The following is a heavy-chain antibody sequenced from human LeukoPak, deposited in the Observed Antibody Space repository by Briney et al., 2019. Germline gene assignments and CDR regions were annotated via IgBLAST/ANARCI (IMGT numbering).Heavy chain of an antibody. CDR2: INAYNGNT. J-gene: IGHJ4*02. CDR3: ARAVADTEIDY. CDR1: GYTFTNFG. Sequence: GASVKVSCKASGYTFTNFGISWVRQAPGQGLEWMGWINAYNGNTHYAQKFQGRVTMTTDTSTSTAYMELRSLRSDGTAVYYCARAVADTEIDYWGQGTLVTVSS. D-gene: IGHD6-19*01. V-gene: IGHV1-18*01.